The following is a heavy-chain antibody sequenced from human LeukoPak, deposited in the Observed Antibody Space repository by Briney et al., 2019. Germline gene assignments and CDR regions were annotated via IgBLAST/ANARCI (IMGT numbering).Heavy chain of an antibody. CDR3: ARTTVTQYYFDY. J-gene: IGHJ4*02. CDR1: GGSFSGYY. CDR2: INHSGST. V-gene: IGHV4-34*01. D-gene: IGHD4-17*01. Sequence: SETLSLTCAVYGGSFSGYYWSWIRRPPGKGLEWIGGINHSGSTNYNPSLKSRVTISVDTSKNQFSLKLSSVTAADTAVYYCARTTVTQYYFDYWGQGTLVTVSS.